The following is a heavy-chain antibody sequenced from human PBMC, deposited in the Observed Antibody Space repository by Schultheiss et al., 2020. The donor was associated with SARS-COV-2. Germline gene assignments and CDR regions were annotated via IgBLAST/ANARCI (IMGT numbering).Heavy chain of an antibody. CDR1: GYSISSYY. D-gene: IGHD3-22*01. CDR3: ANNGPVQGITMIVQKDAFDI. CDR2: IYYSGST. V-gene: IGHV4-59*01. Sequence: SETLSLTCTVSGYSISSYYWSWIRQPPGKGLEWIGYIYYSGSTNYNPSLKSRVTISVDTSKNQFSLKLSSVTAADTAVYYCANNGPVQGITMIVQKDAFDIWGQGTMVTVSS. J-gene: IGHJ3*02.